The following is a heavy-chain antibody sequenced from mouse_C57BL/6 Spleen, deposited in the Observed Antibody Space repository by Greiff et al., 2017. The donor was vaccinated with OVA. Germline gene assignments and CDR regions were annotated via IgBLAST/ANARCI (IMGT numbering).Heavy chain of an antibody. Sequence: EVQLQQSGPELVKPGASVKISCKASGYTFTDYYMNWVKQSHGKSLEWIGDINPNNGGTSYNQKFKGKATLTVDKSSSTAYMELRSLTSEYSEVYYVARGGGRAAHYYFDYWGQGTTLTVSS. CDR2: INPNNGGT. CDR3: ARGGGRAAHYYFDY. V-gene: IGHV1-26*01. J-gene: IGHJ2*01. CDR1: GYTFTDYY. D-gene: IGHD3-2*02.